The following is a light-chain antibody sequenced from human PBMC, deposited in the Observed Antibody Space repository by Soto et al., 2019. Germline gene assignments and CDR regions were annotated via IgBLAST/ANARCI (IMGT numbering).Light chain of an antibody. CDR1: QSVSSSF. CDR3: QHYGSSPLT. J-gene: IGKJ4*01. Sequence: EIVLTQSPGTLSLSPGERATLSCRASQSVSSSFLAWYQQKPGQAPRLLIYGASSRATGLPDRFSGSGSGTVFPLTISRLEHEDVAVYYCQHYGSSPLTFGGGTKVEIK. V-gene: IGKV3-20*01. CDR2: GAS.